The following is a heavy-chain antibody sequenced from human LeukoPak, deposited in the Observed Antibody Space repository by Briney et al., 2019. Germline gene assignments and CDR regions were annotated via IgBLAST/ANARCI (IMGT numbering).Heavy chain of an antibody. CDR2: IYSGGNT. CDR1: GFTVSSNS. CDR3: AKAHSGYSYGSNDAFDI. D-gene: IGHD5-18*01. V-gene: IGHV3-53*01. Sequence: GGSLRLSCTVSGFTVSSNSMSWVRQAPGKGLEWVSFIYSGGNTHYSDSVKGRFTISRDNSKNTLYLQMNSLRAEDTAVYYCAKAHSGYSYGSNDAFDIWGQGTMVTVSS. J-gene: IGHJ3*02.